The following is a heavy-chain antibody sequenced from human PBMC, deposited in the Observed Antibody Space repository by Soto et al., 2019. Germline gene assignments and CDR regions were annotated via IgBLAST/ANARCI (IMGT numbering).Heavy chain of an antibody. CDR2: ISYDGTNK. V-gene: IGHV3-30-3*01. D-gene: IGHD2-15*01. CDR1: GFIFSNYA. J-gene: IGHJ1*01. CDR3: ARDRFPGGHAYFQD. Sequence: QVHLVESGGGVVQPGKSLRLSCEASGFIFSNYALHWVRQAPDKGLEWVAVISYDGTNKYYADSVKGRLTISRDNSKNMLYLQMNSLRADDTALYYCARDRFPGGHAYFQDWGQGTLVTVSS.